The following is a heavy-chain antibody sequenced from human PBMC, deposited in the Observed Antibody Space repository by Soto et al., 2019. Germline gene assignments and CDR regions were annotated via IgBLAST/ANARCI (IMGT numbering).Heavy chain of an antibody. CDR3: ARPYDSSGYYYQYYFDY. D-gene: IGHD3-22*01. V-gene: IGHV1-3*01. Sequence: ASVKVSCKASGYTFTSYAMHWVRQAPGQRLEWMGWINAGNGNTKYSQKFQGRVTITRDTSASTAYMELSSLRSEDTAVYYCARPYDSSGYYYQYYFDYWGQGTLVTVSS. J-gene: IGHJ4*02. CDR1: GYTFTSYA. CDR2: INAGNGNT.